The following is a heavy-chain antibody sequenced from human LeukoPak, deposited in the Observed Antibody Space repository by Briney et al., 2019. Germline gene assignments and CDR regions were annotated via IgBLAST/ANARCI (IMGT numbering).Heavy chain of an antibody. CDR1: GYTFTSYD. CDR2: MNPNSGNT. D-gene: IGHD2-2*01. J-gene: IGHJ5*02. CDR3: ARDPGDDFVVPGDP. V-gene: IGHV1-8*03. Sequence: ASVKVSCKASGYTFTSYDINWVRQATGQGLEWMGWMNPNSGNTGYAQKFQGRVTITRNTSISTAYMELSSLRSEDTAVYYCARDPGDDFVVPGDPWGQGTLVTVSS.